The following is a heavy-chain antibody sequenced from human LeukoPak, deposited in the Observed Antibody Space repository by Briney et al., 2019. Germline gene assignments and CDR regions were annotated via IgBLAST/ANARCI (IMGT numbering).Heavy chain of an antibody. J-gene: IGHJ4*02. CDR2: INPSGGST. CDR1: GGTFSSYA. Sequence: GASVKVSCKASGGTFSSYAISWVRQTPGQGLEWMRIINPSGGSTNYAQKFQGRVSMTRDTSTSTVYMELSSLRSEDTAMYWSARGYYDSSGYDPGLGYWGQGTLVTVSS. D-gene: IGHD3-22*01. V-gene: IGHV1-46*01. CDR3: ARGYYDSSGYDPGLGY.